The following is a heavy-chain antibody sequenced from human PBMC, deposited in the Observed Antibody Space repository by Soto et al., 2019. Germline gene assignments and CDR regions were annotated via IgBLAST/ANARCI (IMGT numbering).Heavy chain of an antibody. CDR2: ISSSGRTI. CDR1: GFIFSDYY. D-gene: IGHD5-12*01. CDR3: ARGTSAYDPIDY. J-gene: IGHJ4*02. Sequence: GGSLRLSCAAYGFIFSDYYMSWIRQAPGKGLKWVSYISSSGRTINYADSVTGRFTISRHNAKNSLYLQMNSLRAEDTAIYYCARGTSAYDPIDYWGQGTLVTVSS. V-gene: IGHV3-11*01.